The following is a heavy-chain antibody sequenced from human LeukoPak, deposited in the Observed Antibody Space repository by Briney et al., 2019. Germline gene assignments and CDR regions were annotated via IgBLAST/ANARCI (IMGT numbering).Heavy chain of an antibody. V-gene: IGHV4-39*01. CDR2: RYNGGSA. CDR3: ATHQSGTMFAS. D-gene: IGHD1-7*01. CDR1: NDSISTSAYY. Sequence: PSETLSLACTVSNDSISTSAYYWFWVRQPPGKGLEWIGTRYNGGSAYYTPSLKSRVTISVDTSKNQVSLKLSSVTAADTAVYICATHQSGTMFASWGQGTLVTVSS. J-gene: IGHJ4*02.